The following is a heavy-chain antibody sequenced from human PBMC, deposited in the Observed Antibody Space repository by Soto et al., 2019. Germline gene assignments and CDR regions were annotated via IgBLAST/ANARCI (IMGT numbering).Heavy chain of an antibody. CDR3: ARESASGTQYFDC. J-gene: IGHJ4*02. Sequence: KQSQTLSLTCTVSGGSVSSGSYNWNWIRQPPGKGLEWIGYIYYSGSTNYNPSLKSRVTISVDTSRNQFSLKLTSVTAADTAVYYCARESASGTQYFDCWGQGTLVTVSS. D-gene: IGHD6-13*01. CDR1: GGSVSSGSYN. CDR2: IYYSGST. V-gene: IGHV4-61*01.